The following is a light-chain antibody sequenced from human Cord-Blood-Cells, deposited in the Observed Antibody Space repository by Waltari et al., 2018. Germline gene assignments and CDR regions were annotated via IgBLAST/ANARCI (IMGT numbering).Light chain of an antibody. Sequence: QPALTQPASVSGSPGQSITISCTGTSSDVGSYNLVSCYQQHPGKAPKLMIYEGSKRPSGVSNRFSGSKSGNTASLTISGLQAEDEADYYCCSYAGSSTWVFGGGTKLTVL. V-gene: IGLV2-23*01. CDR2: EGS. J-gene: IGLJ3*02. CDR3: CSYAGSSTWV. CDR1: SSDVGSYNL.